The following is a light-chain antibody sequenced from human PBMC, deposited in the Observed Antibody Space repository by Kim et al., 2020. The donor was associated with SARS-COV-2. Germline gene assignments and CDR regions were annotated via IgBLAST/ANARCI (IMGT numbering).Light chain of an antibody. Sequence: EIVLTQSPATLSLSPGERATLSCGTSQSLSTTYLAWYQQKPGLAPRLLIYATSSRATGIPDRFSGSGSGTDFTLTISRLEPEDLAVYYCQQYFTSPWTFGPGTRVEIK. V-gene: IGKV3D-20*01. CDR2: ATS. CDR1: QSLSTTY. J-gene: IGKJ1*01. CDR3: QQYFTSPWT.